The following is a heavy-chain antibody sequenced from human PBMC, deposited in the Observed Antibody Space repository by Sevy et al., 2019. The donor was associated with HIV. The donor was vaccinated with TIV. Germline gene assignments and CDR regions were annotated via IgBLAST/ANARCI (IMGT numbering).Heavy chain of an antibody. Sequence: GESLKISCKGSGYSFTSYWIGWVRQMPGKGLEWMGIIYPGDSDTRDSPSFQGQVTISADKSISTAYLQWSSLKASDTAMYYCARQASEDSSSSSTGDYYYGMDVWGQGTTVTVSS. CDR1: GYSFTSYW. V-gene: IGHV5-51*01. J-gene: IGHJ6*02. CDR3: ARQASEDSSSSSTGDYYYGMDV. D-gene: IGHD6-6*01. CDR2: IYPGDSDT.